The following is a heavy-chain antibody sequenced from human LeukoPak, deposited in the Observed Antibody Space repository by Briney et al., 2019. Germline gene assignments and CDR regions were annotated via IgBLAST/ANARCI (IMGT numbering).Heavy chain of an antibody. D-gene: IGHD6-13*01. V-gene: IGHV1-69*13. Sequence: SVKVSCKASGGTFSSYAISWVRQAPGQGLERMGGIIPIFGTANYAQKFQGRVTITADESTSTAYMELSSLRSEDTAVYYCARTVSGIAAAGDRRNWFDPWGQGTLVTVSS. CDR2: IIPIFGTA. CDR1: GGTFSSYA. J-gene: IGHJ5*02. CDR3: ARTVSGIAAAGDRRNWFDP.